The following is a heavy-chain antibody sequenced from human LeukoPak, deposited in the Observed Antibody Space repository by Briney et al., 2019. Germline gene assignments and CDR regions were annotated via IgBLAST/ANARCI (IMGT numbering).Heavy chain of an antibody. Sequence: GGSLRLSCAASGFTFSDYYMSWIRQAPGKGLEWVSYISSSGGIIYYADSVKGRFTISRENAKNSLYLQMNSLRDEDTAVYYCARDSMDLGNSDAFDIWGQGTMVTVSS. J-gene: IGHJ3*02. CDR3: ARDSMDLGNSDAFDI. V-gene: IGHV3-11*04. CDR2: ISSSGGII. D-gene: IGHD3-10*01. CDR1: GFTFSDYY.